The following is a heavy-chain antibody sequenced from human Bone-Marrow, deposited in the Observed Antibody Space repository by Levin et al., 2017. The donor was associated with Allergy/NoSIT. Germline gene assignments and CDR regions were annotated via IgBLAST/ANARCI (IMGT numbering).Heavy chain of an antibody. D-gene: IGHD6-19*01. Sequence: GGSLRLSCAASGFTFSSYGMHWVRQAPGKGLEWVAVISYDGSNKYYADSVKGRFTISRDNSKNTLYLQMNSLRAEDTAVYYCAKDSGYSSGWYEENWGQGTLVTVSS. CDR1: GFTFSSYG. CDR3: AKDSGYSSGWYEEN. V-gene: IGHV3-30*18. J-gene: IGHJ4*02. CDR2: ISYDGSNK.